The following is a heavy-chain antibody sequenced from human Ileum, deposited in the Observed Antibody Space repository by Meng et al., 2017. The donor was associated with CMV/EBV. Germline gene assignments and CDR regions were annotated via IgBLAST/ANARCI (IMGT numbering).Heavy chain of an antibody. J-gene: IGHJ5*02. CDR3: VRENGRDASRGNRFDP. Sequence: GESLKISCAASGFGFSGYWMHWAPQAPGKGLEWVSRINHDGSYTIYPDSVKGRFIISRDNAKTSLYLQMNRLRAEDTAVYYGVRENGRDASRGNRFDPWGQGTMVTVSS. V-gene: IGHV3-74*01. CDR2: INHDGSYT. D-gene: IGHD1-14*01. CDR1: GFGFSGYW.